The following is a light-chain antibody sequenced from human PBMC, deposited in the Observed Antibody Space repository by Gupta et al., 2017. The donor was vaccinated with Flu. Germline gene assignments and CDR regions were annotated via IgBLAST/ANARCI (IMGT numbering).Light chain of an antibody. V-gene: IGLV3-1*01. CDR1: ILGNKN. J-gene: IGLJ1*01. Sequence: SSELTPPPSVSVSPGPTVSITCSGDILGNKNACWYQQRPGQSPVLVIDEDNRRPAGIPGRFSGSNSGNTATLTISGTKEGDEADYYGQAEDSRDAFVFGAGTKVTVL. CDR2: EDN. CDR3: QAEDSRDAFV.